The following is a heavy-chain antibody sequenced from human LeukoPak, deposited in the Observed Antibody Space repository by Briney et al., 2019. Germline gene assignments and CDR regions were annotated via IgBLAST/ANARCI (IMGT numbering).Heavy chain of an antibody. CDR2: ISGSGGST. CDR3: ARDIVSPQNYYGSGSYSG. V-gene: IGHV3-23*01. D-gene: IGHD3-10*01. CDR1: GFTFSSYG. Sequence: GGSLRLSCAASGFTFSSYGMSWVRQAPGKGLEWVSAISGSGGSTYYADSVKGRFTISRDNSKNTLYLQMNSLRAEDTAVYYCARDIVSPQNYYGSGSYSGWGQGTLVTVSS. J-gene: IGHJ4*02.